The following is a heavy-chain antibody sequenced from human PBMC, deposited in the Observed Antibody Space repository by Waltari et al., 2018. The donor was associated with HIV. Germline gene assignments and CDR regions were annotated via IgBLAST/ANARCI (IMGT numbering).Heavy chain of an antibody. V-gene: IGHV3-7*01. CDR2: INKDGSES. CDR3: AREGGRDCSGGSCYIDY. Sequence: EVEVVESGGGLVQPGGSLRLSCAVSGFTFRSSWMSWVRQAAGKGLGWVANINKDGSESYYVGSVEGRFTSARDNTKNLLYLQMNSLRAEDTAVYYCAREGGRDCSGGSCYIDYWGQGTLVTVSS. CDR1: GFTFRSSW. D-gene: IGHD2-15*01. J-gene: IGHJ4*02.